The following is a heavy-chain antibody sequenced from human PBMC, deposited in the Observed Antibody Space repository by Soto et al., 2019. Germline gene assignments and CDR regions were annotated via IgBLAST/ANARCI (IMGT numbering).Heavy chain of an antibody. Sequence: QVQLQESGPGLVKPAGTLSLTRTVSGASISSTRWWSWVRQPPGKGLEWIGEIYHGGDTNLNPSLKSRVTISVDESKNQFSLRLSSVTAADTAVYYCAATDSGWPTFEAHWGRGSLVTVSP. CDR3: AATDSGWPTFEAH. CDR2: IYHGGDT. CDR1: GASISSTRW. D-gene: IGHD6-19*01. V-gene: IGHV4-4*02. J-gene: IGHJ4*02.